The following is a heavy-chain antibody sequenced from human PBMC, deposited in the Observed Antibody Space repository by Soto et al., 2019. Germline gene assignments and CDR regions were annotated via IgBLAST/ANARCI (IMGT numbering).Heavy chain of an antibody. CDR3: ARVGDGCSSTSCYTRYYYYGMDV. J-gene: IGHJ6*02. CDR2: IIPIFGTA. V-gene: IGHV1-69*01. CDR1: GGTFSSYA. Sequence: QVQLVQSGAEVKKPGSSVKVSCKASGGTFSSYAISWVRQAPGQGVEWMGGIIPIFGTANYAQKFQGRVTFTADESTGTAYMELSRLGSEDRGVYYCARVGDGCSSTSCYTRYYYYGMDVWGQGTTVTVSS. D-gene: IGHD2-2*02.